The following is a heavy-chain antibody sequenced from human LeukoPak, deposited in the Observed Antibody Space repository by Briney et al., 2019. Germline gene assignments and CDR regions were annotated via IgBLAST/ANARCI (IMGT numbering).Heavy chain of an antibody. V-gene: IGHV1-2*02. J-gene: IGHJ5*02. CDR1: GYTFTGYY. D-gene: IGHD2-15*01. Sequence: ASVKVSCKASGYTFTGYYMRWVRQAPGQGLEWMGWINPNSGGTNYAQKFQGRVTMTRDTSISTAYMELSRLRSDDTAVYYCARVVVAATDPGNNWFDPWGQGTLVTVSS. CDR3: ARVVVAATDPGNNWFDP. CDR2: INPNSGGT.